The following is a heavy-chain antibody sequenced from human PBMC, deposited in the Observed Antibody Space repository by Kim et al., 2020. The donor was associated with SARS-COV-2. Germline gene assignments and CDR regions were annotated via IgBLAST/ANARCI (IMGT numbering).Heavy chain of an antibody. D-gene: IGHD3-22*01. CDR3: AKDPGDYYDSSGYSGY. V-gene: IGHV3-23*01. J-gene: IGHJ4*02. Sequence: SVKGRFTISSDNSKNTLYLQMNSLRAEDTAVYYCAKDPGDYYDSSGYSGYWGQGTLVTVSS.